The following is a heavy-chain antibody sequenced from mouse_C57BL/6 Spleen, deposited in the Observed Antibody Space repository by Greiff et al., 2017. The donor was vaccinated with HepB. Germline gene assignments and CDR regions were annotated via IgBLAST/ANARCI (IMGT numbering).Heavy chain of an antibody. V-gene: IGHV1-81*01. CDR1: GYTFTSYG. Sequence: VQLQQSGAELARPGASVKLSCKASGYTFTSYGISWVKQRTGQGLEWIGEIYPRSGNTYYNEKFKGKATLTADKSSSTAYMELRSLTSEDSAVYFCARSPHYYGSSTGYFDVWGTGTTVTVSS. D-gene: IGHD1-1*01. CDR3: ARSPHYYGSSTGYFDV. J-gene: IGHJ1*03. CDR2: IYPRSGNT.